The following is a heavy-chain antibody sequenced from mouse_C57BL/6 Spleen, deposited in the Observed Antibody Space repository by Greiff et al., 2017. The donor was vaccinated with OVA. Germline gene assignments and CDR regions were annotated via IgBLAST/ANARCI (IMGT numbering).Heavy chain of an antibody. V-gene: IGHV1-26*01. CDR1: GYTFTDYY. J-gene: IGHJ1*03. CDR2: INPNNGGT. D-gene: IGHD1-1*01. Sequence: EVQLQQSGPELVKPGASVKISCKASGYTFTDYYMNWVKQSHGKSLEWIGDINPNNGGTSYNQKFKGKATLTVDKSSSTAYMELRSLTSEDSAVYYCAPYYYGSYWYFDVWGTGTTVTVSS. CDR3: APYYYGSYWYFDV.